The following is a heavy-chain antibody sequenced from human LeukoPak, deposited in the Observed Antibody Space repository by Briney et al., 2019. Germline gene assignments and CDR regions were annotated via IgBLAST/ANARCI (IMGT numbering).Heavy chain of an antibody. D-gene: IGHD2-2*01. CDR1: GGSISSGDYY. CDR3: ARDRGLAPASPWLNY. V-gene: IGHV4-30-2*01. Sequence: SETLSLTCTVSGGSISSGDYYWSWIRQPPGKGLEWIGNIYHSGSTYYNPSLKSRVTISVDRSKNQFSLKLSSVTAADTAVYYCARDRGLAPASPWLNYWGQGTLVTVSS. CDR2: IYHSGST. J-gene: IGHJ4*02.